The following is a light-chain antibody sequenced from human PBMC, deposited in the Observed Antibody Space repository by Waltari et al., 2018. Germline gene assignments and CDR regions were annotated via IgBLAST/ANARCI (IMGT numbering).Light chain of an antibody. J-gene: IGKJ4*01. V-gene: IGKV1-5*03. CDR3: QQYNSYSLLS. CDR2: KAS. Sequence: DIQMTQSPSTLSASVGDRFTITCRASQSISNWLAWYQQKPGKAPKRLIYKASPLESGVPSRFSGRGSGTEFTLTISSLQPDDFATYYCQQYNSYSLLSFGGGTKVEIK. CDR1: QSISNW.